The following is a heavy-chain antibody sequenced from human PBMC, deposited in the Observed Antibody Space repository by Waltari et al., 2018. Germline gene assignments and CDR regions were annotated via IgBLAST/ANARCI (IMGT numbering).Heavy chain of an antibody. CDR3: AIVVPAAWFDP. CDR2: IYYSGST. D-gene: IGHD2-2*01. J-gene: IGHJ5*02. V-gene: IGHV4-39*07. Sequence: QLQLQESGPGLVKPSETLSLTCTVSGGSISSSSYSWGWIRQPPGKGLEWIGSIYYSGSTYYNPSLKSRVTISVDTSKNQFSLKLSSVTAADTAVYYCAIVVPAAWFDPWGQGTLVTVSS. CDR1: GGSISSSSYS.